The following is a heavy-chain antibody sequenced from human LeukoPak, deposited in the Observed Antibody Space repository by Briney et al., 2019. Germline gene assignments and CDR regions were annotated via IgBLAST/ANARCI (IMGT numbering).Heavy chain of an antibody. CDR1: GYSISSGYY. CDR3: AREGCGGDCYSGNYCFDY. J-gene: IGHJ4*02. Sequence: SETLSLTCTVSGYSISSGYYWGWIRQPPGKGLGWIGSIYHSGSTYYNPSLKSRVTISVDTSKNQFSLKLSSVTAADTAVYYCAREGCGGDCYSGNYCFDYWGQGTLVTVSS. V-gene: IGHV4-38-2*02. CDR2: IYHSGST. D-gene: IGHD2-21*02.